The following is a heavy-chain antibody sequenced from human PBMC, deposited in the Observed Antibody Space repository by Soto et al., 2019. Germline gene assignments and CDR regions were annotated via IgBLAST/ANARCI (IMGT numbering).Heavy chain of an antibody. CDR2: ISYDGSNK. J-gene: IGHJ6*02. CDR1: GFTFSSYG. D-gene: IGHD4-17*01. CDR3: AKNGDYRYCGMDV. Sequence: QVQLVESGGGVVQPGRSLRLSCAASGFTFSSYGMHWVRQAPGKGLEWVAVISYDGSNKYYADSVKGRFTISRDNSKNTLYLQMNSLRAEDTVVYYCAKNGDYRYCGMDVWVQGTTVAVSS. V-gene: IGHV3-30*18.